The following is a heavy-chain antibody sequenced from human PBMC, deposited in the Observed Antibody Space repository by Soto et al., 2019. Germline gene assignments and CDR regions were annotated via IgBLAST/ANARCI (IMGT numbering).Heavy chain of an antibody. Sequence: KSCGSTFPRQRTCRVRQAPGQGKEWMGWISAYNGNTNYAQQLQGRVTMTTDTSTSTAYMELRSLRSDDTAVYVWARTPDTQMYHYARNSALANSVQ. CDR3: ARTPDTQMYHYARNSALANSVQ. D-gene: IGHD2-2*01. CDR2: ISAYNGNT. J-gene: IGHJ1*01. CDR1: GSTFPRQR. V-gene: IGHV1-18*01.